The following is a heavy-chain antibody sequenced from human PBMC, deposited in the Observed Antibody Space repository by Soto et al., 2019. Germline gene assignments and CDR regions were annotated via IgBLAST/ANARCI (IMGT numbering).Heavy chain of an antibody. CDR3: AREGVSSSWYNYYDMEK. Sequence: SETLSLTCTVSGGSISSYYWSWIRQPPXKGLEWIGYIYYSGSTNYNPSLKSRVTISVDTSKNQFSLKLSSVTAADTAVYYCAREGVSSSWYNYYDMEKWCQGTT. J-gene: IGHJ6*02. D-gene: IGHD6-13*01. CDR2: IYYSGST. CDR1: GGSISSYY. V-gene: IGHV4-59*01.